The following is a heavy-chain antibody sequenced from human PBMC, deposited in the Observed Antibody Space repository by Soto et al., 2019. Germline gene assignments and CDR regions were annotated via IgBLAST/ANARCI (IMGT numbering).Heavy chain of an antibody. Sequence: GGSLRLSCAASGFTFDDYSMHWVRQTPGKGLEWVSLISWDAGSTYYADSVKGRFTISRDNSKNSLYLQMNSLRTEDTALYYCAKDIGVYSSGWYFDYWGQGTLVTVSS. CDR1: GFTFDDYS. J-gene: IGHJ4*02. V-gene: IGHV3-43*01. CDR2: ISWDAGST. D-gene: IGHD6-19*01. CDR3: AKDIGVYSSGWYFDY.